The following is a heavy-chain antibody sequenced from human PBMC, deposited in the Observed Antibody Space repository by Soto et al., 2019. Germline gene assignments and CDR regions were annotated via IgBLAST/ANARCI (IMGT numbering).Heavy chain of an antibody. V-gene: IGHV4-34*01. J-gene: IGHJ4*02. Sequence: QVQLQQWGAGLLKPSETLSLNCAFNGGSLSGYYWSWIRQPPGKGLEWIGEIKDGGRTNYSPSLKSRATISSDTSNNQFSLRLYSVTAADTGVYYCARGQEGVVATHWDQGTLVTVSS. CDR2: IKDGGRT. CDR3: ARGQEGVVATH. CDR1: GGSLSGYY. D-gene: IGHD5-12*01.